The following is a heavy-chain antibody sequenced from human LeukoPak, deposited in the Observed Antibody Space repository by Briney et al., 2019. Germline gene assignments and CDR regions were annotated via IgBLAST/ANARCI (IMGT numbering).Heavy chain of an antibody. CDR2: IYYSGST. CDR1: GGSISSSSYY. V-gene: IGHV4-39*07. CDR3: ARILARQFTSFSDSSPYTYYYMDV. J-gene: IGHJ6*03. D-gene: IGHD2/OR15-2a*01. Sequence: SETLSLTCTVSGGSISSSSYYWGWIRQPPGKGLEWIGSIYYSGSTYYNPSLKSRVTISVDTSKNQFSLKLSSVTAADTAVYYCARILARQFTSFSDSSPYTYYYMDVWGKGTTVTVS.